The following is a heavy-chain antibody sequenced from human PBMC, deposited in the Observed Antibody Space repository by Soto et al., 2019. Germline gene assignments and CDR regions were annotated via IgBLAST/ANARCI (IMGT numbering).Heavy chain of an antibody. CDR1: GFTFSSYA. CDR3: AKQGEYSSSPEYFDY. J-gene: IGHJ4*02. V-gene: IGHV3-23*01. D-gene: IGHD6-6*01. CDR2: ISGSGGST. Sequence: GGSLRLSCAASGFTFSSYAMSWVRQAPGKGLEWVSAISGSGGSTYYADSVKGRFTISRDNSKNTLYLQMNSLRAEDTAVYYCAKQGEYSSSPEYFDYWGQGTLVTVSS.